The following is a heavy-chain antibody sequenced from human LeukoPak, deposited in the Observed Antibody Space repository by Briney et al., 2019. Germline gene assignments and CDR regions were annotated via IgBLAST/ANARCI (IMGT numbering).Heavy chain of an antibody. J-gene: IGHJ5*02. V-gene: IGHV1-69*05. Sequence: GASVKVSCKASGGTFSSYAISWVRQAPGQGLEWMGGIIPIFGTANYAQKFQGRVTITTDESTSTAYMELSSLRSEDTAVYYCARDGKAYSNYNNWFDPWGQGTLVTVSS. CDR3: ARDGKAYSNYNNWFDP. CDR2: IIPIFGTA. D-gene: IGHD4-11*01. CDR1: GGTFSSYA.